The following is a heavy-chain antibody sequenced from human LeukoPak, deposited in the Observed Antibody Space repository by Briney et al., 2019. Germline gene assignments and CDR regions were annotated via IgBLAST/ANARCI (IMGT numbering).Heavy chain of an antibody. CDR3: ARCPYHYDSSGYETPNWFDP. V-gene: IGHV5-51*01. CDR2: IYPGDSDT. D-gene: IGHD3-22*01. Sequence: GESLKISCKGSGYSFTSYWIGWVRQMPGKGLEWMGIIYPGDSDTRYSPSFQGQVTISADKSISTAYLQWSSLKASDTAMYYCARCPYHYDSSGYETPNWFDPWGQGTLVTVSS. CDR1: GYSFTSYW. J-gene: IGHJ5*02.